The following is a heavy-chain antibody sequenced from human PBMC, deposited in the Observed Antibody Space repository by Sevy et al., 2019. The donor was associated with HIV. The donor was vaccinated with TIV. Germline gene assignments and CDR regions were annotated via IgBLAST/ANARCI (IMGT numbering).Heavy chain of an antibody. CDR2: FDPEDGET. CDR1: GYTLTQLS. V-gene: IGHV1-24*01. J-gene: IGHJ4*02. D-gene: IGHD3-22*01. CDR3: ATTKDYYDSSASPFDY. Sequence: ASVNVSCKVSGYTLTQLSMHWVRQAPGKGLEWMGSFDPEDGETFYAQKFQGRVTLTEDTSTDTAYLELSSLTSKDTAVYYCATTKDYYDSSASPFDYWGQGTLVTVSS.